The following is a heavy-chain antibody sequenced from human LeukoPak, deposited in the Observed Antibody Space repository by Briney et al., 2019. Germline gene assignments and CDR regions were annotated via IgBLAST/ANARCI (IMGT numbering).Heavy chain of an antibody. CDR2: ISSGSGYI. V-gene: IGHV3-21*04. CDR3: ARVAGGWVDV. J-gene: IGHJ6*02. D-gene: IGHD1-26*01. CDR1: GFFFSRYS. Sequence: GGSLRLSCAASGFFFSRYSMNWVRQAPGKGLEWVSSISSGSGYIYYADSVKGRFTISRDNAKNSLYLQMNSLRAEDTAVYYCARVAGGWVDVWGQGTTVTVSS.